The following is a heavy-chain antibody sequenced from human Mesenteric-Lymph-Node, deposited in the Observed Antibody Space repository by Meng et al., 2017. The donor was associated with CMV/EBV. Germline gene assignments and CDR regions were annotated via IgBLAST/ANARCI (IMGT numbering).Heavy chain of an antibody. CDR3: AKGGAHLAVSGLLDS. D-gene: IGHD6-19*01. CDR2: IYSGGSST. V-gene: IGHV3-23*03. CDR1: GFTFSSYA. Sequence: GESLKISCAASGFTFSSYAMSWVRQAPGKGLEWVSVIYSGGSSTYYADSVKGRFTISRDNSKNTLYLQMNSLRAEDTAVYYCAKGGAHLAVSGLLDSWGQGTLVTVSS. J-gene: IGHJ4*02.